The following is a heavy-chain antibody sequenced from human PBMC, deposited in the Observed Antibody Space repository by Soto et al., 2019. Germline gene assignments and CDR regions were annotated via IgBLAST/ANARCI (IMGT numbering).Heavy chain of an antibody. D-gene: IGHD2-2*01. CDR3: ARARIVVVPAAISYYYYGMEV. CDR1: GGSIISGDYY. V-gene: IGHV4-30-4*01. J-gene: IGHJ6*02. Sequence: SETLSVTCTVSGGSIISGDYYWSSIRQPPGKGLEWIGYIYYSGSTYYNPSLKSRVTISVDTSKNQFSLKLSSVTAADTAVYYCARARIVVVPAAISYYYYGMEVWGQGTTVTVPS. CDR2: IYYSGST.